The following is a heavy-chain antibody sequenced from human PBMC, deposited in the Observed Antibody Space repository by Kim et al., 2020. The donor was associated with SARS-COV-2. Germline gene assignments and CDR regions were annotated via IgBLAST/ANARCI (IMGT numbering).Heavy chain of an antibody. J-gene: IGHJ6*02. Sequence: ASVKVSCKASGYTFTSYDINWVRQATGQGLEWMGWMNPNSGNTGYAQKFQGRVTMTRNTSISTAYMELSSLRSEDTAVYYCAVLSSSSWSHYYYYGMDVWGQGTTVTVSS. CDR1: GYTFTSYD. D-gene: IGHD6-13*01. CDR3: AVLSSSSWSHYYYYGMDV. CDR2: MNPNSGNT. V-gene: IGHV1-8*01.